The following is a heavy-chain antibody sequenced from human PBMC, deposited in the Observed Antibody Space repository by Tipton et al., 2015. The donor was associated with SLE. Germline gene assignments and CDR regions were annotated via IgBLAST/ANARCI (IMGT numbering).Heavy chain of an antibody. Sequence: LRLSCAASGFTFSSYAMSWVRQAPGKGLEWVGSIYYSGSTYYNPSLKSRVTISVDTSKNQFSLKLSSVTAADTAVYYCARVLVVPAANMGGWFDPWGQGTLVTVSS. V-gene: IGHV4-38-2*01. J-gene: IGHJ5*02. CDR2: IYYSGST. CDR1: GFTFSSYA. CDR3: ARVLVVPAANMGGWFDP. D-gene: IGHD2-2*01.